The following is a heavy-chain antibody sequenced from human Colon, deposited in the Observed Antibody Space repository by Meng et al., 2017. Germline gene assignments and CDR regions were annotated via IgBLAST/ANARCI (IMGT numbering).Heavy chain of an antibody. CDR1: GISLGSYG. J-gene: IGHJ3*02. CDR3: VRERPSSLTSDALDI. Sequence: GGFLRSSFTAFGISLGSYGLHWVRQAPGKGLDGVAVIPFDGGDRNYVKGRFTISTDSPKNTVYLQINSLRVEDTAVYYCVRERPSSLTSDALDIWGHGTMVTVSS. D-gene: IGHD3-16*01. V-gene: IGHV3-30*03. CDR2: IPFDGGDR.